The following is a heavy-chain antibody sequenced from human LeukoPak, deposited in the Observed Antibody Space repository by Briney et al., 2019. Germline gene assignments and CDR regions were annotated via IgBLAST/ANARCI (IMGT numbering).Heavy chain of an antibody. CDR3: ARRGSMGGSFVGAFDI. Sequence: SETLSLTCTVSGGAISGYYWSWIRQPPGKGLEWIGYIFYSGTTNYNPSLKSRVTISVDTSKNQFSLKLSSVTAADTAVYYCARRGSMGGSFVGAFDIWGQGTMVTVSS. CDR1: GGAISGYY. D-gene: IGHD1-26*01. V-gene: IGHV4-59*08. CDR2: IFYSGTT. J-gene: IGHJ3*02.